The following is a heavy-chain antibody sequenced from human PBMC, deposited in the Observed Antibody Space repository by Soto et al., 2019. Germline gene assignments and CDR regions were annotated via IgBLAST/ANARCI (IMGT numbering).Heavy chain of an antibody. J-gene: IGHJ6*02. CDR3: AREMAATYGLDV. CDR2: IYFSGSV. D-gene: IGHD6-19*01. CDR1: GGSISSGGYY. Sequence: QVHLQESGPGPVKPSQTLSLTCTVSGGSISSGGYYWSWIRQSPGKGLEWIGNIYFSGSVYYNPSLKRRGVISLDTSENQFSLKLSSVTAADTAVYYCAREMAATYGLDVWGQGTTVTVSS. V-gene: IGHV4-30-4*01.